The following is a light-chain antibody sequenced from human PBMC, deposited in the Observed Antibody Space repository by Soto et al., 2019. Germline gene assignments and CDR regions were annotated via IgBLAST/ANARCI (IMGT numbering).Light chain of an antibody. CDR1: SSNFGAGYD. CDR2: GNN. CDR3: QSYDISLSGFWV. Sequence: QPVLTQSPSVSGAPGQTVTISCTGSSSNFGAGYDVHWYQHLPGTAPKLLIYGNNNRPSGVPDRFSGSRSGTSASLAITGLQAEDEADYYCQSYDISLSGFWVFGGGTKLTVL. J-gene: IGLJ3*02. V-gene: IGLV1-40*01.